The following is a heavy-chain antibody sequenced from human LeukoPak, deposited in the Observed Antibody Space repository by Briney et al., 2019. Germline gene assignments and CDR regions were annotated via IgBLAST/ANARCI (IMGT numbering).Heavy chain of an antibody. J-gene: IGHJ3*01. D-gene: IGHD2-2*01. CDR3: ARGDCSGATCYDLFDV. CDR2: NNPKSGGT. Sequence: ASVKVSCKASVYTFTDYYIHWVRQAPGQGLEWMGWNNPKSGGTDSAQKFQGRVTMTRDTSISSAYVELSRLSSDDTAVYYCARGDCSGATCYDLFDVWGQGTKVTVSS. V-gene: IGHV1-2*02. CDR1: VYTFTDYY.